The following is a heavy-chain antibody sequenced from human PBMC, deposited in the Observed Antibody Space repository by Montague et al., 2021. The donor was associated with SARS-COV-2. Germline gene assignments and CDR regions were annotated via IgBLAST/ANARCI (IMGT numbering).Heavy chain of an antibody. D-gene: IGHD3-10*01. CDR1: GGSLSGYY. CDR3: ASGIYPSGSYYNRYYYGLNI. J-gene: IGHJ6*02. CDR2: INHSANT. Sequence: SETLSLTCAVHGGSLSGYYWSWIRQPPEKGLEWIGEINHSANTRYNPSLKSPVTISIDTSKNQFSLKMTSVTAADTATYYCASGIYPSGSYYNRYYYGLNIGGPGTTGIVSS. V-gene: IGHV4-34*01.